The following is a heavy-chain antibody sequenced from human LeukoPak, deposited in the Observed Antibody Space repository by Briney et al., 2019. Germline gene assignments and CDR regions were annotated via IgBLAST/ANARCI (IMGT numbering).Heavy chain of an antibody. J-gene: IGHJ6*03. D-gene: IGHD3-10*01. V-gene: IGHV1-18*01. CDR1: GYTFTSYG. Sequence: GASVKVSCKASGYTFTSYGISWVRQAPGQGLEWMGWISAYNGNTNYAQKLQGRVTMTTDTSTSTAYMELRSLRSDDTAVYYCALGRVRGVSLAPYYYYYYMDVWGKGTTVTVSS. CDR3: ALGRVRGVSLAPYYYYYYMDV. CDR2: ISAYNGNT.